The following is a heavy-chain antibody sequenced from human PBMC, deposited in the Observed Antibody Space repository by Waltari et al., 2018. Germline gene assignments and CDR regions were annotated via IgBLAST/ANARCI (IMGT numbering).Heavy chain of an antibody. CDR2: ISGSGDNA. D-gene: IGHD3-10*01. Sequence: EVQLLASGGGLVQPGGSLRLSCAASGFTFSKFGINWVRQAPGKGPEWVSGISGSGDNAYYADSVKGRFIVSTDNSKDTVHLQMNSLRAEDTAVYFCAKDFFTRGGEPLAFFDDWGQGTPVTV. CDR3: AKDFFTRGGEPLAFFDD. CDR1: GFTFSKFG. V-gene: IGHV3-23*01. J-gene: IGHJ4*02.